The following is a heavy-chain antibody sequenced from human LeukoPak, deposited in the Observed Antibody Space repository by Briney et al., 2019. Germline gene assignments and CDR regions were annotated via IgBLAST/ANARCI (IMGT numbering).Heavy chain of an antibody. CDR2: IYYTGGT. Sequence: SETLSLTCTVSAGSIGNDYWTWIRQPPGKGLEYIGYIYYTGGTNYNPSLKSRVTISVDTSKNQFSLKLSSVTAADTAVYFCAKYGNSGWVIDNWGQGTLVTVSS. CDR1: AGSIGNDY. J-gene: IGHJ4*02. CDR3: AKYGNSGWVIDN. D-gene: IGHD6-19*01. V-gene: IGHV4-59*08.